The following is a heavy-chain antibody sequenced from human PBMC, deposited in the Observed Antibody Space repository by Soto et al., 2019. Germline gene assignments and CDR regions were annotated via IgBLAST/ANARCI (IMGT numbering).Heavy chain of an antibody. CDR3: ARRNPSSPYFDY. V-gene: IGHV4-39*01. D-gene: IGHD4-4*01. CDR1: GDSISSSSYF. CDR2: IYHTGTT. Sequence: SETLSLTCIVSGDSISSSSYFWGWIRQPPGKGLEWIESIYHTGTTYYNPSLESLVSMSVDTSNNQFSLKLTSVTATDSAVYYCARRNPSSPYFDYWGRGTLVTVSS. J-gene: IGHJ4*02.